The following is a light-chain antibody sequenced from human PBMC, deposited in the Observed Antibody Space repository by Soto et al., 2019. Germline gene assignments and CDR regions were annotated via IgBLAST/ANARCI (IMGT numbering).Light chain of an antibody. CDR3: QQYKTYWT. V-gene: IGKV1-5*03. Sequence: DIQMTQSPSTLSSSVGDRVTITCRASQSVSSWLAWFQQKPGKAPKLLIYKASNLQSGVSSRFSGGGSGTDFTLTISSLQPDDFATYYCQQYKTYWTFGPGTKVEIK. CDR2: KAS. J-gene: IGKJ1*01. CDR1: QSVSSW.